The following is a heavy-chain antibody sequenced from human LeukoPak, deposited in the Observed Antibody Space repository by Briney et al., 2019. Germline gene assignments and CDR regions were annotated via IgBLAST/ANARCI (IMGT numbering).Heavy chain of an antibody. CDR2: IYYSGST. Sequence: SETLSLTCTVSGGSISSSSYYWGWIRQPPGKGLEWIGSIYYSGSTYYNPSLKSRVTISVDTSKDQFSLKLSSVTAADTAVYYCARQGLGKGPDYWGQGTLVTVSS. J-gene: IGHJ4*02. V-gene: IGHV4-39*01. D-gene: IGHD6-19*01. CDR3: ARQGLGKGPDY. CDR1: GGSISSSSYY.